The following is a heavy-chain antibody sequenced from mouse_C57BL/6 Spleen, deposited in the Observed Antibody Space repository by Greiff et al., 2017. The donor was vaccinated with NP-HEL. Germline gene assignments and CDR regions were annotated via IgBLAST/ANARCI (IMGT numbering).Heavy chain of an antibody. D-gene: IGHD1-1*01. CDR1: GFTFSNYW. J-gene: IGHJ4*01. CDR3: TDYCGSSYEVYAMDY. Sequence: EVKVEESGGGLVQPGGSMKLSCVASGFTFSNYWMNWVRQSPEKGLEWVAQIRLKSDNYATHYAESVKGRFTISRDDSKSSVYLQMNNLRAEDTGIYYCTDYCGSSYEVYAMDYWGQGTSVTVSS. V-gene: IGHV6-3*01. CDR2: IRLKSDNYAT.